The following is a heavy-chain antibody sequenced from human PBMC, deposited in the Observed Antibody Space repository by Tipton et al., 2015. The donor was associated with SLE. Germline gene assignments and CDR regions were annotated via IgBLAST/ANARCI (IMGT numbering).Heavy chain of an antibody. J-gene: IGHJ4*02. CDR1: GGSFSGYY. CDR2: INHSGST. Sequence: TLSLTCAVYGGSFSGYYWSWIRQPPGKGLEWIGEINHSGSTNYNPSLKSRVTISVDTSKNQFSLKLSSVTAADTAVYYCARAPEDFWSGYPFDYWGQGTLVTVSS. V-gene: IGHV4-34*01. D-gene: IGHD3-3*01. CDR3: ARAPEDFWSGYPFDY.